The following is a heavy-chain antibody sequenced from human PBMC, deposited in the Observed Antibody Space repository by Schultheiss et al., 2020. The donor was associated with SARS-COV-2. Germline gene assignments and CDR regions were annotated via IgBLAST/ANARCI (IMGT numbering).Heavy chain of an antibody. J-gene: IGHJ6*03. D-gene: IGHD3-10*01. CDR2: IYYSGST. V-gene: IGHV4-34*01. CDR1: GGSFSGYY. Sequence: SETLSLTCAVYGGSFSGYYWSWIRQPPGKGLEWIGSIYYSGSTYYNPSLKSRVTISVDTSKNQFSLKLSSVTAADTAVYYCARVRGGGSGSYYSPHSRYHYYYMDVWGKGTTVTVSS. CDR3: ARVRGGGSGSYYSPHSRYHYYYMDV.